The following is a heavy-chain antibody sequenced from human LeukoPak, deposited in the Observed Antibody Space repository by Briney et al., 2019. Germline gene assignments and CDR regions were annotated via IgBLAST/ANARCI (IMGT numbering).Heavy chain of an antibody. Sequence: PGGSLRLSCAASGFPFNAYWMTWVRQAPGKGLEWVANIRQDGDTKYYVDSVKGRFTISRDNAMNSLYLQMNCLRAEDTAIYYCARSLPYGTTWYGRSDFWGQGTLVTVSS. D-gene: IGHD6-13*01. CDR3: ARSLPYGTTWYGRSDF. CDR2: IRQDGDTK. CDR1: GFPFNAYW. J-gene: IGHJ4*02. V-gene: IGHV3-7*03.